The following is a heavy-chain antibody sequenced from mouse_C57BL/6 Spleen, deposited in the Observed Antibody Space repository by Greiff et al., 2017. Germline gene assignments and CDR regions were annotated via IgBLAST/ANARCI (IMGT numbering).Heavy chain of an antibody. CDR3: ARDEGWAFDY. V-gene: IGHV3-6*01. CDR2: ISYDGSN. D-gene: IGHD2-3*01. CDR1: GYSITSGYY. J-gene: IGHJ2*01. Sequence: EVKLMESGPGLVKPSQSLSLTCSVTGYSITSGYYWNWIRQFPGNKLEWMGYISYDGSNNYNPSLKNRISITRDTSKNQFFLKLNSVTTEDTATYYCARDEGWAFDYWGQGTTLTVSS.